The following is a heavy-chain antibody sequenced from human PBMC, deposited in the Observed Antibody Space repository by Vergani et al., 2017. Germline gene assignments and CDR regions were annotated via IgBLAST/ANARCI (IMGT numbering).Heavy chain of an antibody. CDR1: GFALNRHA. CDR3: VRARGLCAGGRCYTEAWDY. J-gene: IGHJ4*02. CDR2: ISFDGTND. D-gene: IGHD2-2*02. V-gene: IGHV3-30-3*01. Sequence: QVQLVESGGGVVQPGTSLRLSCVVSGFALNRHAMYWVRQAPGKGLEWVVGISFDGTNDYYPDLVKGRFTISRDIAKNTLYLQVRSLRLEDTGVYHCVRARGLCAGGRCYTEAWDYWGQGTPVTVSS.